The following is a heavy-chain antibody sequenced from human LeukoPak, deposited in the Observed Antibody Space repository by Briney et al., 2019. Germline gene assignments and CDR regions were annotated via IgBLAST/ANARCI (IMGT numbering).Heavy chain of an antibody. CDR2: INPNSGGT. D-gene: IGHD2-2*01. J-gene: IGHJ4*02. CDR3: ARDVGEYCSSTNCYASHY. V-gene: IGHV1-2*02. Sequence: GASVKVSCKASGYTFTGYYMHWVRQAPGQGLEWMGWINPNSGGTNYAQNFQGRVTMTRDTPISTAYMEPSRLRSDDTAVYYCARDVGEYCSSTNCYASHYWGQGTLVTVSS. CDR1: GYTFTGYY.